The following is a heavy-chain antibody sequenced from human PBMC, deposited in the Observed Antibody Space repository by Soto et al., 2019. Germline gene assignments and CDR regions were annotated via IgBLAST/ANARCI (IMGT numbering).Heavy chain of an antibody. D-gene: IGHD1-26*01. V-gene: IGHV1-3*01. CDR3: GRSVVGATGEILYNAMDV. CDR2: INPASGQT. CDR1: GYTFTTYA. Sequence: QVQLVQTGAEVKKPGASVKGSCKASGYTFTTYALHWVRQAPGQRPEWMGWINPASGQTKYSKRFQDRVTITRDTSASTGYMELRSLRSEATAVYYCGRSVVGATGEILYNAMDVWGQGTRVTVSS. J-gene: IGHJ6*02.